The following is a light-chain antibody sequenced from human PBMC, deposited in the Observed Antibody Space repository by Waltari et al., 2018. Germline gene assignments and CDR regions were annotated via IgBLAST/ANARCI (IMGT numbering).Light chain of an antibody. CDR3: QVWDRSSDHWV. CDR1: NIGAHG. Sequence: SYVLTQPPSVSVAPGKTARITCGGTNIGAHGVHCFQQQAGLAPVLVISFDSHRPSEIPERRSGSNSGNTATLTITRVEAGDEADYYCQVWDRSSDHWVFGGGTKLTVL. CDR2: FDS. J-gene: IGLJ3*02. V-gene: IGLV3-21*04.